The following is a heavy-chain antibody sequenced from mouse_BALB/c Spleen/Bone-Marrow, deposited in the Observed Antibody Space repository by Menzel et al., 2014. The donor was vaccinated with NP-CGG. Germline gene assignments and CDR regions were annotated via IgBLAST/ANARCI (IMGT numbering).Heavy chain of an antibody. J-gene: IGHJ4*01. Sequence: LQQSGGGLVQPGGSLKLSCAASGFTFSSYTVSWARQTPEKRLEWVAYISNGGGSTYYPDTVKGRFTISRDNAKNTLYLQMSSLKSEDTAMYYCARQLGLRWAMDYWGQGTSVTVSS. D-gene: IGHD3-1*01. CDR2: ISNGGGST. V-gene: IGHV5-12-2*01. CDR1: GFTFSSYT. CDR3: ARQLGLRWAMDY.